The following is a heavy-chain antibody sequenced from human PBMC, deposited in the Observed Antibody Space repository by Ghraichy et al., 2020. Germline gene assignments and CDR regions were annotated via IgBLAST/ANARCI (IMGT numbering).Heavy chain of an antibody. CDR1: GFTLGSSY. Sequence: GGSLRLSCAASGFTLGSSYMSWVRQAPRKGLEWVSVIYRNGNTYYADSVKGRFTISRDNSENTLYLHLNSLRTDDTAVYYCARQFDWYDDWLSWGQGTLVTVSS. J-gene: IGHJ4*02. CDR2: IYRNGNT. CDR3: ARQFDWYDDWLS. V-gene: IGHV3-66*02. D-gene: IGHD3-9*01.